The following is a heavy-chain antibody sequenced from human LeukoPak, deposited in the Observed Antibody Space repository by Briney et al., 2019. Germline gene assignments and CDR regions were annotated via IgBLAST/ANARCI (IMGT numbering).Heavy chain of an antibody. CDR3: ARPHGGNARGGFHFDH. Sequence: SETLSLTCTDSGGSISNFYWSWIRQTPGKGLEWIGYIDKGGSTNFNPSLKSRGDISVDTSKNQYSLKLSSVTAADTAVYYCARPHGGNARGGFHFDHWGRGTLVTVSS. J-gene: IGHJ4*02. D-gene: IGHD4-23*01. CDR1: GGSISNFY. V-gene: IGHV4-59*01. CDR2: IDKGGST.